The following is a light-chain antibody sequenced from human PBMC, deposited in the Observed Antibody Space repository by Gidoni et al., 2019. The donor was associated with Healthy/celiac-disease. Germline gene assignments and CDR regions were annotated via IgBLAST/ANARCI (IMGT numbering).Light chain of an antibody. V-gene: IGKV2-28*01. J-gene: IGKJ4*01. Sequence: DIVMSQSTLSVPVTPGEPASISCRPSQSLLHSNGYNYLDWYLQKPGQSPQLLIYCGSTRASGGPDRFSGSGSGTDVTLKISRVEAEDVGVYYCMQALQTPLTFGGGTKVEIK. CDR1: QSLLHSNGYNY. CDR2: CGS. CDR3: MQALQTPLT.